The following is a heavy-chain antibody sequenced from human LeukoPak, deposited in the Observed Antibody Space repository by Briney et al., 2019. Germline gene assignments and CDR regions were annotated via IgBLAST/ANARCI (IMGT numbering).Heavy chain of an antibody. CDR3: ARDLRPSVTTYYYYYGMDV. CDR2: INPNSGGT. CDR1: GYTFTGYY. J-gene: IGHJ6*02. V-gene: IGHV1-2*02. D-gene: IGHD4-17*01. Sequence: ASVKVSCKASGYTFTGYYMHWVRQAPGQGLEWMGWINPNSGGTNYAQKFQGRVTTTRDTSISTAYMELSRLRSDDTAVYYCARDLRPSVTTYYYYYGMDVWGQGTTVTVSS.